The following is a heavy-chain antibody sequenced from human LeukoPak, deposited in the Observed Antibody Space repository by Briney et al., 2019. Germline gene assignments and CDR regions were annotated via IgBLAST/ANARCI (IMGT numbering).Heavy chain of an antibody. Sequence: PSETLSLTCTVSGYSISSGYYWGWIRPPPGKGLEWIGRIYTSGSTNYNPSLKSRVTMSVDTSKNQFSLKLSSVTAADTAVYYCAVGNWNDVSWYFDLWGRGTLVTVSS. D-gene: IGHD1-1*01. CDR2: IYTSGST. V-gene: IGHV4-38-2*02. CDR3: AVGNWNDVSWYFDL. CDR1: GYSISSGYY. J-gene: IGHJ2*01.